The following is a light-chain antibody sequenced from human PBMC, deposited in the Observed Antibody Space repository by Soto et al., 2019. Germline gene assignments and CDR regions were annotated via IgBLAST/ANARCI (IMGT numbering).Light chain of an antibody. CDR3: QQYGSSPFT. V-gene: IGKV3-20*01. CDR1: QSVSDNY. CDR2: GAS. Sequence: EIVLTQFPGTLSLSPGERATLSCRASQSVSDNYLAWYQQKPGQAPRLLIYGASSRATGIPDRFSGSGSGTDFTLTSSRLEPEDFAVYFCQQYGSSPFTFAGGNKVEIK. J-gene: IGKJ4*01.